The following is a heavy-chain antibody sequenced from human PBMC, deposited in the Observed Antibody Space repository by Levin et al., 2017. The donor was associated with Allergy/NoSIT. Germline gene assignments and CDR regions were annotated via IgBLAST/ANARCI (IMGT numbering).Heavy chain of an antibody. CDR2: ISYDGSNK. V-gene: IGHV3-30-3*01. J-gene: IGHJ4*02. CDR1: GFTFSSYA. CDR3: ARGGYSYGYFDY. Sequence: SCAASGFTFSSYAMHWVRQAPGKGLEWVAVISYDGSNKYYADSVKGRFTISRDNSKNTLYLQMNSLRAEDTAVYYCARGGYSYGYFDYWGQGTLVTVSS. D-gene: IGHD5-18*01.